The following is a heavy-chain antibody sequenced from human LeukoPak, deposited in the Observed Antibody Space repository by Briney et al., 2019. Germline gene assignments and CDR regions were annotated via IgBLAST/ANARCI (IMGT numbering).Heavy chain of an antibody. D-gene: IGHD2-15*01. J-gene: IGHJ5*02. CDR1: GDSNSSGNYY. V-gene: IGHV4-31*03. CDR2: IYYSEST. CDR3: ARVHCSGSSCYLTWFDP. Sequence: SQTVSLTCNVSGDSNSSGNYYWSWIREGPGKGLEWIGYIYYSESTYYNPSLKSRVTISVDTSKHHVSLKLNSVTAADTAVYYCARVHCSGSSCYLTWFDPRGRGTLVTVSS.